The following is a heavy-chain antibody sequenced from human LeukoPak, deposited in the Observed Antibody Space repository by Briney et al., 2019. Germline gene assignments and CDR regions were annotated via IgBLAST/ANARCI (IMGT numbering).Heavy chain of an antibody. CDR3: ARDGGGGYNHIDF. J-gene: IGHJ4*02. Sequence: PGGSLRLSCAASGFTFSQYSMHWVRQGPVKGLESMAVVSHDGTKTYYAGSVKGRFTISRDNSKNTLFLQMNSLRAEDTAVYYCARDGGGGYNHIDFWGQGTLVTVSS. D-gene: IGHD5-24*01. CDR1: GFTFSQYS. CDR2: VSHDGTKT. V-gene: IGHV3-30-3*01.